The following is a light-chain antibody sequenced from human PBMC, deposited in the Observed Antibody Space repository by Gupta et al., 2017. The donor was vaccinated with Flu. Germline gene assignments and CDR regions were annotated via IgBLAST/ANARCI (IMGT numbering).Light chain of an antibody. CDR3: ASWDDSLNAYV. V-gene: IGLV1-44*01. J-gene: IGLJ1*01. Sequence: SVLAQPPSASGTPGQSITISCSGNISNIGRNSVSWYQQLPGTAPKLLIFTNDQRPSGVPDRFSGSKSGASASLAISGLHFEDEADYYCASWDDSLNAYVFGTGTDVTVL. CDR2: TND. CDR1: ISNIGRNS.